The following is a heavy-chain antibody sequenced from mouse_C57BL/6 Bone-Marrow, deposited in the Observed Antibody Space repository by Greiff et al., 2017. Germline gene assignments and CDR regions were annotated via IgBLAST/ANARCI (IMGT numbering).Heavy chain of an antibody. J-gene: IGHJ3*01. CDR1: GFTFSSYG. CDR2: ISSGGSDT. D-gene: IGHD2-2*01. CDR3: ASRMVTPY. Sequence: EVKLVESGGDLVKPGGSLKLSCAASGFTFSSYGMSWVRQTPDKRLEWVATISSGGSDTYYPDSVKGRFTMSRDNAKNTLYLQMSSLKSEDSAVYYCASRMVTPYWGQGTLVTVSA. V-gene: IGHV5-6*02.